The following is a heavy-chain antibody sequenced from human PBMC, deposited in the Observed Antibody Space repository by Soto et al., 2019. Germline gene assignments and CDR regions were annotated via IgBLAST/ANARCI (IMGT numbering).Heavy chain of an antibody. V-gene: IGHV4-39*01. J-gene: IGHJ4*02. CDR1: GGSISSTDHF. D-gene: IGHD3-9*01. CDR3: ARQVTYDILAPSCLLHN. CDR2: IYYTGTT. Sequence: QVQLQESGPGLVKPSGTLSLTCTVSGGSISSTDHFWGWIRQPPGKGLEWIGSIYYTGTTYYNTHLKGRVTMSVDTSKNRFSLSLRSVTAADAAVYYCARQVTYDILAPSCLLHNWGQGSLVIVSS.